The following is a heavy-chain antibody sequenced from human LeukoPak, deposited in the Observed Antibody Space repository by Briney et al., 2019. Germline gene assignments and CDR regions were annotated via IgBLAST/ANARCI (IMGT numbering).Heavy chain of an antibody. CDR2: IFSGGSI. D-gene: IGHD3-10*01. J-gene: IGHJ6*03. CDR1: GFTITNNY. CDR3: ASGRQPHYLTSYFYYYMEV. Sequence: GGSLRLSCAASGFTITNNYMSWVRQAPGKGLELVSVIFSGGSIYYADSVMGRFTISRDNSKNTLYLQMNSLRADDTAVYYCASGRQPHYLTSYFYYYMEVWGKGTTVTVSS. V-gene: IGHV3-53*01.